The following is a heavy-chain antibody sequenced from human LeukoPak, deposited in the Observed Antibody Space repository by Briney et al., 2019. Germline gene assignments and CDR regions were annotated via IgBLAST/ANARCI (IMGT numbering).Heavy chain of an antibody. V-gene: IGHV4-39*01. D-gene: IGHD2-2*01. CDR3: PRHVPAASYYYYGMDV. CDR1: GGSISSSSYY. CDR2: IYYSGST. Sequence: PSETLSVTCPVSGGSISSSSYYWGWLRQPPGKGLGGIGSIYYSGSTYYNPSLKSRVTVSVDTSKNQFSLKLSSVTAADTAVYYCPRHVPAASYYYYGMDVWGQGTTVTVSS. J-gene: IGHJ6*02.